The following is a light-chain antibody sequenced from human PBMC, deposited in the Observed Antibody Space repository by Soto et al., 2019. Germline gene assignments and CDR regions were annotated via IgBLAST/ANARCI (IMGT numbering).Light chain of an antibody. CDR2: DES. CDR3: QQFDNLFT. J-gene: IGKJ3*01. V-gene: IGKV1-33*01. CDR1: QDISNY. Sequence: DIQMTQSPSSLSASVGDRVTITCQASQDISNYLNWYQQKPGKAPKLLIYDESKLQTGVPSRFSGSGSGTDFTFTISSLQPEDIATYYWQQFDNLFTFGPGTTVDIK.